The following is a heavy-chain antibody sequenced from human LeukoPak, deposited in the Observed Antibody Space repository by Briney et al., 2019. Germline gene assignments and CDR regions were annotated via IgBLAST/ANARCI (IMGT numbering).Heavy chain of an antibody. CDR3: AKESGALGAPLYDY. CDR2: ISDNGGGT. CDR1: GFIFRNYA. D-gene: IGHD4/OR15-4a*01. V-gene: IGHV3-23*01. J-gene: IGHJ4*02. Sequence: GGSLRLSCVASGFIFRNYAMSWVRQAPGEGLEWVSGISDNGGGTYYADSLKGRFTISRDNSKNMLYLQMNSLRAEDTAVYYCAKESGALGAPLYDYWGRGILVAASS.